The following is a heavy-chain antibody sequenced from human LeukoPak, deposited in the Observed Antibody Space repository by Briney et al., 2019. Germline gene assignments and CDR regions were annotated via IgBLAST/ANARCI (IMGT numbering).Heavy chain of an antibody. J-gene: IGHJ6*02. V-gene: IGHV3-7*03. CDR2: IKEDGSKK. CDR3: ARERIYFGSGGDLTDARLFYYYGLDV. Sequence: GGSLRLSCAASGFIFSGCWMTWVRQAPGKGLEWVANIKEDGSKKNYVDSVKGRFTIFRDNAKNSLYLQMNSLRAEDTAVYYCARERIYFGSGGDLTDARLFYYYGLDVWGQGTTVTVSS. D-gene: IGHD3-10*01. CDR1: GFIFSGCW.